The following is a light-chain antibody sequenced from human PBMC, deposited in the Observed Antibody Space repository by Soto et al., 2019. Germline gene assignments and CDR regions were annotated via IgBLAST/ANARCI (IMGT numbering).Light chain of an antibody. Sequence: DIQMTQSPSTLSASVGDRVTITCRASQSISSWLAWYQQKPGKAPKLLIYDASSLESGVPSRFSGSGSGTEFTLTISSLQPDDFASDYCQQYMSYWYTFGQGTKLEIK. V-gene: IGKV1-5*01. J-gene: IGKJ2*01. CDR2: DAS. CDR3: QQYMSYWYT. CDR1: QSISSW.